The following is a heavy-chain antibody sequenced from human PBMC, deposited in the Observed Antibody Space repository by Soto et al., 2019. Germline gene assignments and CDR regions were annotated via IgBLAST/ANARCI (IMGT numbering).Heavy chain of an antibody. CDR1: GFSFSRFA. D-gene: IGHD3-10*01. J-gene: IGHJ6*02. V-gene: IGHV3-30-3*01. CDR3: ARAGIWFGEAAVTSYYYALDV. Sequence: QVQLVESGGGVVQPGRSLRLSCAASGFSFSRFAFHWVRQAPGRGLEWVAVTSFDGSDSYYAESVKGRFSISRDNSKRMLYLQMSGLRPEDTAVYYCARAGIWFGEAAVTSYYYALDVWGHGTTVTVS. CDR2: TSFDGSDS.